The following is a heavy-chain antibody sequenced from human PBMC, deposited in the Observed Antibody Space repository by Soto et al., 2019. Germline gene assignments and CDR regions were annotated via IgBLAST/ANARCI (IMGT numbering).Heavy chain of an antibody. Sequence: SGTLAVTWYIYGVSFVGYYWAWSPQRPGQGLEGIGQIILRGRTNYNPSLQSRVTISADTSKNQFSLKLTSVTAADTAVYYCARGGRGTWVVDGIKHPVEDWGKGTL. CDR3: ARGGRGTWVVDGIKHPVED. V-gene: IGHV4-34*01. CDR1: GVSFVGYY. J-gene: IGHJ4*02. D-gene: IGHD2-15*01. CDR2: IILRGRT.